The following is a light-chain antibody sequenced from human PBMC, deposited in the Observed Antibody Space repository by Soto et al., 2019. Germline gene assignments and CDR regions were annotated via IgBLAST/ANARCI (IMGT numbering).Light chain of an antibody. CDR2: RTS. J-gene: IGKJ1*01. Sequence: EIVMTQSPATLSVSPGERATLSCRASQSISSNLAWYQQKPGQAPRLLMFRTSSRATGFPARFSGSGSGTEFNLTISSLQSEDFALYYCQHTLKWPPTFGQGTKVDIK. V-gene: IGKV3-15*01. CDR1: QSISSN. CDR3: QHTLKWPPT.